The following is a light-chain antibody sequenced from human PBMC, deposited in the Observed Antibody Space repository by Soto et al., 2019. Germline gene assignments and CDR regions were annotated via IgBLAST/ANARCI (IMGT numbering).Light chain of an antibody. CDR1: QSVSRY. CDR2: AAS. J-gene: IGKJ5*01. V-gene: IGKV1-39*01. CDR3: QQSYITPTIT. Sequence: DVQMTQSPSSRHALVGDRVTITCRASQSVSRYLNWYQHKPGKAPKLLINAASNLRSGVPSRFSGSGSGTDLTLTIDGLQPADFAVYYCQQSYITPTITFGQGTRLEIK.